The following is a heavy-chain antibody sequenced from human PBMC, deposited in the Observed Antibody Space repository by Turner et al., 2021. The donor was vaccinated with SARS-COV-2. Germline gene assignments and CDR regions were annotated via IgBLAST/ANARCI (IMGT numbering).Heavy chain of an antibody. D-gene: IGHD3-22*01. CDR3: ARLKYYYDSSGTDDAFDI. Sequence: QLQLQESAPGLVKPCETLSCTCTVSGCSISSSSYYWGWLRQPAGKGLGWLGSIFYTGSTYYNPSHKSRVSISVDTAKNQLSLKLSAVTAADTAVYYCARLKYYYDSSGTDDAFDIWGQGTMVTVSS. CDR1: GCSISSSSYY. CDR2: IFYTGST. V-gene: IGHV4-39*01. J-gene: IGHJ3*02.